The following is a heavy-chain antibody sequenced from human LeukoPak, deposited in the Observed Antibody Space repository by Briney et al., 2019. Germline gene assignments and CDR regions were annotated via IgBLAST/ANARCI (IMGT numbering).Heavy chain of an antibody. D-gene: IGHD6-6*01. J-gene: IGHJ4*02. V-gene: IGHV4-59*01. CDR2: ISYSGST. CDR1: GGSISSYH. CDR3: ASFVYSTSSGFFDY. Sequence: SETLSLTFTVSGGSISSYHWSWIRQPPGKGLEWIGLISYSGSTTYSPSLRSRVTISADTSKNQISLKLSSVTAADTAVYYCASFVYSTSSGFFDYWGQGTLVTVSS.